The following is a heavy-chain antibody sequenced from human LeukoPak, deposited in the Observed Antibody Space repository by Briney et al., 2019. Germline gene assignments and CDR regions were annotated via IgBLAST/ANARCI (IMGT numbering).Heavy chain of an antibody. J-gene: IGHJ4*02. Sequence: GGSLRLSCAASGFTFSSYSMNWVRQAPGKGLEWVSSISSSSSYIYYADSVKGRFTFSRDNAKNSLYLQMNSLRVEDTAVYYCAKDREAGGHYFDYWGQGTLVTVSS. D-gene: IGHD1-14*01. V-gene: IGHV3-21*01. CDR3: AKDREAGGHYFDY. CDR2: ISSSSSYI. CDR1: GFTFSSYS.